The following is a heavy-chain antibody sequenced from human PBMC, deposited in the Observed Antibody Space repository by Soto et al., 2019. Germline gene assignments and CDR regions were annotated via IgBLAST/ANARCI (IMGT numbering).Heavy chain of an antibody. D-gene: IGHD3-22*01. CDR2: ISTYNGNP. Sequence: QVQLVQSGAEVKKPGASVKVSCKASGYTFITYGVSWVRQAPGQGLDWLGWISTYNGNPRYAERLQGRVTMTTDTTTNTAYMELRNLRSDDTAVYSWARGPTDYYDNSANYFLDYWGQGTLVTVSS. J-gene: IGHJ4*02. V-gene: IGHV1-18*01. CDR3: ARGPTDYYDNSANYFLDY. CDR1: GYTFITYG.